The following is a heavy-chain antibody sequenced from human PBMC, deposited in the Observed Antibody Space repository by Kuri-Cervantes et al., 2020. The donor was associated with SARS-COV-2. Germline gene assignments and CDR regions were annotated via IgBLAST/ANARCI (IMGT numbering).Heavy chain of an antibody. D-gene: IGHD6-25*01. V-gene: IGHV3-23*01. CDR3: AKGGGLAAAHHFDY. Sequence: GGSLRLSCAASGFTFSSYAMSWVRQAPGKGLEWVSAISGSGGSTYYADSVMGRFTISRDNSKNTLYLQMNSLRAEDTAAYYCAKGGGLAAAHHFDYWGQGTLVTVSS. CDR2: ISGSGGST. CDR1: GFTFSSYA. J-gene: IGHJ4*02.